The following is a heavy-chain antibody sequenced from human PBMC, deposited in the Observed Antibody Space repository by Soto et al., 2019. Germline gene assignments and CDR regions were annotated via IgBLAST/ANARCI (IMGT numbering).Heavy chain of an antibody. Sequence: ASVKVSCKVSGYTLTELAMHWVRQAPGKRLEWMGGFDPEDGETNYAQKFQGRVTMTGDTSADTAYMELSSLRSEDTAVYYCATRYIAVAGNPWYFQHWGQGTLVTVSP. CDR1: GYTLTELA. J-gene: IGHJ1*01. CDR2: FDPEDGET. CDR3: ATRYIAVAGNPWYFQH. D-gene: IGHD6-19*01. V-gene: IGHV1-24*01.